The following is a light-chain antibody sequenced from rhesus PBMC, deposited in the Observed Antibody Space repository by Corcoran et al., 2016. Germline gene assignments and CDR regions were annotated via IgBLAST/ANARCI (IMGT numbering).Light chain of an antibody. Sequence: DIQMTQSPSSLSASVGDTLTITCPASQGITKSLAWYQQKAGKAPRLLIYAASILQAGVPSRFSGTGAGTEFTLTIRSLQPEDFATYYYQQHNNYPFTFGPGTKLDIK. CDR2: AAS. V-gene: IGKV1-33*02. J-gene: IGKJ3*01. CDR1: QGITKS. CDR3: QQHNNYPFT.